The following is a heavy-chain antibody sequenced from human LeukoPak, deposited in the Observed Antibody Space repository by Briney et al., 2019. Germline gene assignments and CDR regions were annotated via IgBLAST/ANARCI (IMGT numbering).Heavy chain of an antibody. CDR1: GFTFSSYA. D-gene: IGHD6-13*01. CDR2: ISYDGSNK. J-gene: IGHJ4*02. Sequence: PGGSLRLSCAASGFTFSSYAMHWVRQAPGKGLEWVAVISYDGSNKYYADSVKGRFTISRDNSKNTLYLQMNSLRAEDTAVYYCARAVGYSSSPSFDYWGQGTLVTVSS. V-gene: IGHV3-30*04. CDR3: ARAVGYSSSPSFDY.